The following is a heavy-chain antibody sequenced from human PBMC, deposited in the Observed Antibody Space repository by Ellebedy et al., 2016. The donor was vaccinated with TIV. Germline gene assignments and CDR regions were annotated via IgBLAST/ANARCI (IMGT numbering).Heavy chain of an antibody. CDR2: ISSSGQTT. Sequence: GESLKISCAASGFTFNNYAMSWVRQAPGKGLQWVASISSSGQTTYYADSVKGRFTISRDNSKRTLYLQMNSLRAEDTAVYYCAKKVGTGLSLDYWGQGMLVTVSS. V-gene: IGHV3-23*01. CDR1: GFTFNNYA. D-gene: IGHD2/OR15-2a*01. CDR3: AKKVGTGLSLDY. J-gene: IGHJ4*02.